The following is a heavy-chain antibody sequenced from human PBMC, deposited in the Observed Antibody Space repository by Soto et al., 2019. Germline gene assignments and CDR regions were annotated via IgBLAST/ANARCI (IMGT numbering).Heavy chain of an antibody. CDR2: ISPFNGNT. D-gene: IGHD2-21*02. J-gene: IGHJ4*02. CDR3: ARSIVVVTALDY. Sequence: ASVKVSCKSSGYPFTHYGITWVRQAPGQGLEWMGWISPFNGNTNYGQTLQGRVTLTTDTSTSTVYMELSSLRSEDTAVYYCARSIVVVTALDYWGQGTLVTVSS. CDR1: GYPFTHYG. V-gene: IGHV1-18*01.